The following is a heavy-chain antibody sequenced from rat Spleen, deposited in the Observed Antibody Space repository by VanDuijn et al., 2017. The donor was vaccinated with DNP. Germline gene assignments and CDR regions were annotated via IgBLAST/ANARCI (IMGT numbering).Heavy chain of an antibody. CDR1: GFTFSNYY. J-gene: IGHJ1*01. CDR3: TTVVPYYWYFDF. CDR2: ISTGGGST. V-gene: IGHV5-27*01. Sequence: EVQLVESGGGLVQPGRSLKLSCAASGFTFSNYYMAWVRQAPTKGLEWVAYISTGGGSTYYRDSVKGRFTISRDNAKSTLYLQMDSLRSEDTATYYCTTVVPYYWYFDFWGPGTMVTVSS.